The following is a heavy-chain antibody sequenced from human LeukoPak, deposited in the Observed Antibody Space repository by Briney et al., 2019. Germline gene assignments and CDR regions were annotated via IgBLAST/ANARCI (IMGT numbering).Heavy chain of an antibody. CDR3: ARLNYYDSSGYSKYYFDY. D-gene: IGHD3-22*01. Sequence: SQTLSLTCTVSGGSISSGSYYWSWIRQPAGKGLEWIGRIYISGSTNYNPSLKSRVTISVDTSKNQFSLKLSSVTAADTAVYYCARLNYYDSSGYSKYYFDYWGQGTLVTVSS. CDR2: IYISGST. V-gene: IGHV4-61*02. CDR1: GGSISSGSYY. J-gene: IGHJ4*02.